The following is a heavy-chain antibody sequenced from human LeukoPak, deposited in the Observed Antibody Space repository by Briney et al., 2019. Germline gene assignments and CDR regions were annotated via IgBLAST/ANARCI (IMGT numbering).Heavy chain of an antibody. CDR2: IIPILGIA. D-gene: IGHD4-17*01. CDR1: GGTFSSYA. V-gene: IGHV1-69*04. Sequence: GSSVKVSCKASGGTFSSYAISWVRQAPGQGLEWMGRIIPILGIANYAQKFQGRVTITADKSTSVAYMELSSLRSEDTAVYYCARETTVYYFDYWGQGTLVTVSS. J-gene: IGHJ4*02. CDR3: ARETTVYYFDY.